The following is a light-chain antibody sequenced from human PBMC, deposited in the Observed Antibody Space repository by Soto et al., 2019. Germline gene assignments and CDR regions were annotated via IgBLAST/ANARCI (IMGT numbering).Light chain of an antibody. J-gene: IGKJ1*01. CDR3: QQYNSYRM. CDR2: KAP. CDR1: QRISRW. V-gene: IGKV1-5*03. Sequence: DIQMTQSPSTLSESVGDRVTITCRASQRISRWLAWYQQKPGEAPKLQIYKAPPLESRVPSRFSGSGSGTVFTLTISSLQPYSFATYYCQQYNSYRMFRQGTKVEIK.